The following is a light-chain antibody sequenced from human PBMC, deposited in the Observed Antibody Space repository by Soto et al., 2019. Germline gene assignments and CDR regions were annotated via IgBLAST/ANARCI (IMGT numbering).Light chain of an antibody. CDR3: QQYSSSLT. CDR2: GAS. J-gene: IGKJ4*02. Sequence: EIFMTQSPATLSVFPGERVILSCRASQSVGSTLAWYQQKPGQAPRLLIRGASTRATGVPARFRGSGSGTEFTLTISSLQSEDFAVYYCQQYSSSLTFGGGTTLEIK. CDR1: QSVGST. V-gene: IGKV3-15*01.